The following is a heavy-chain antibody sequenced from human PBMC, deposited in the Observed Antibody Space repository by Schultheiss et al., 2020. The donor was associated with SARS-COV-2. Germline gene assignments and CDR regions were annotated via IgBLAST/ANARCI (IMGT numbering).Heavy chain of an antibody. J-gene: IGHJ6*02. CDR2: IYTSGST. CDR1: GGSISSGSYY. Sequence: LRLSCTVSGGSISSGSYYWSWIRQPAGKGLEWIGRIYTSGSTNYNPSLKSRVTISVDTSKNQFSLKLSSVTAADTAVYYCARDAPYYYGSGSYYNYYYYYGMDVWGQGTTVTVSS. CDR3: ARDAPYYYGSGSYYNYYYYYGMDV. V-gene: IGHV4-61*02. D-gene: IGHD3-10*01.